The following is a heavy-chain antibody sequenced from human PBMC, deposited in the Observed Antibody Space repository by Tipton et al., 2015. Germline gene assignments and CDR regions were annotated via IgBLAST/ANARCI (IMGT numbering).Heavy chain of an antibody. CDR2: IYNSANT. D-gene: IGHD3-22*01. V-gene: IGHV4-59*01. CDR3: ARDDRSSGYERGLDY. J-gene: IGHJ4*02. Sequence: TLSLTCIVSGGSMNNFFWSWIRQPPGTGLEWIGYIYNSANTDYNPSLKSRVTISLDTSKNQFSLKLHSVTTADTAVYYCARDDRSSGYERGLDYWGQGTLVTVSS. CDR1: GGSMNNFF.